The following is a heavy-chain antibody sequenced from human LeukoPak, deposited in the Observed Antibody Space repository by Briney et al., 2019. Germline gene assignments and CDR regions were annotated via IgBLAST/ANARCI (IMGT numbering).Heavy chain of an antibody. V-gene: IGHV4-30-2*01. CDR1: GGSIVSGVYY. CDR3: ARRYCSSTNCSPFDY. CDR2: MSHSGSA. D-gene: IGHD2-2*01. J-gene: IGHJ4*02. Sequence: PSQTLSLTCTVSGGSIVSGVYYWDWIRQPAGKGLEWIGYMSHSGSADYNPSLKSRVTISVDRSRNQFSLKLSSVTAANSAMYYCARRYCSSTNCSPFDYWGQGTLVTVSS.